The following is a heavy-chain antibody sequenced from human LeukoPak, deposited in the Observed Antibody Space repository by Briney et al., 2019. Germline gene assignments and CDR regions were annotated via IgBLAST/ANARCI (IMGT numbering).Heavy chain of an antibody. CDR2: IKSKTDGGTT. J-gene: IGHJ5*02. Sequence: GGSLRLSCAASGFTFSNAWMSWVRQAPGKGLEWVGRIKSKTDGGTTDYAAPVKGRFTISRDDSKNTLYLQMNSLKTEDTAVYYCTTSNDYGDYGDNWFDPWGQGTLVTVSS. D-gene: IGHD4-17*01. CDR3: TTSNDYGDYGDNWFDP. V-gene: IGHV3-15*01. CDR1: GFTFSNAW.